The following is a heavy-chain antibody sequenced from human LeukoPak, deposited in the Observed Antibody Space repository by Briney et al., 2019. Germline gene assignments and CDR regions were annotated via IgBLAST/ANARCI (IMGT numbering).Heavy chain of an antibody. CDR1: GGSISSGNHY. J-gene: IGHJ5*02. CDR2: VFTSGST. CDR3: ARRPYYYGSGSYLGWFDP. V-gene: IGHV4-61*02. D-gene: IGHD3-10*01. Sequence: SQTLSLTCTVSGGSISSGNHYWTWIRQPAGRGLEWIGRVFTSGSTDYNPSLKSRVTMSIDTSKNQFSLKLNSVTAADTAVYYCARRPYYYGSGSYLGWFDPWGQGTPVTVSP.